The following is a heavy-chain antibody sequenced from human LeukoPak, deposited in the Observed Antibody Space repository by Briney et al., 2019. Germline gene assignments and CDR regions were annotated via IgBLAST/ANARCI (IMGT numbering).Heavy chain of an antibody. J-gene: IGHJ4*02. CDR1: GFTFSSYS. CDR3: ARDSIAALGDFAY. D-gene: IGHD6-6*01. Sequence: GGSLRLSCAASGFTFSSYSMNWVRQAPGKGLEWVSSISSSSSYIYYADSVKGRFTISRDNAKNSLYLQMNSLRAEDTAVYYCARDSIAALGDFAYWGQGTLVTVSS. V-gene: IGHV3-21*01. CDR2: ISSSSSYI.